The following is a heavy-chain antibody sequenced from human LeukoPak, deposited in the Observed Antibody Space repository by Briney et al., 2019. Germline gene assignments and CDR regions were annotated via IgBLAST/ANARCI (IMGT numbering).Heavy chain of an antibody. Sequence: PGASLRLSCAASGFTFSSYWMSWVRKAPGKGLDWMANIKQDGSEKYYMYYVKGRFTISRDNAKNSMYLQMNSLRAEDTAVYYCARDKEGIVLTVYDPDYYYYYYMDVWGKGTTVTVSS. V-gene: IGHV3-7*01. J-gene: IGHJ6*03. D-gene: IGHD2-8*01. CDR3: ARDKEGIVLTVYDPDYYYYYYMDV. CDR1: GFTFSSYW. CDR2: IKQDGSEK.